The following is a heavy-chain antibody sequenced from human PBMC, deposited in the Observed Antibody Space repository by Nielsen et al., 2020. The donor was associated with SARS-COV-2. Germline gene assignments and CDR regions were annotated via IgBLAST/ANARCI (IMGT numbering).Heavy chain of an antibody. CDR3: ARGSLISWRYLDY. CDR1: GGSISSPYW. D-gene: IGHD6-13*01. J-gene: IGHJ4*02. V-gene: IGHV4-4*02. CDR2: RYHSGTT. Sequence: SETLSLTCAVSGGSISSPYWWSWVRQSPGKGLEWIGERYHSGTTNYNPSLKSRVNISVDKSKNQFSLKLTSVTAADTAVYFCARGSLISWRYLDYWGLGTLVTVSS.